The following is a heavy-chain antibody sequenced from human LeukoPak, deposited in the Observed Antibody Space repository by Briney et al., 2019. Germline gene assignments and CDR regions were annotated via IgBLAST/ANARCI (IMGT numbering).Heavy chain of an antibody. V-gene: IGHV1-69*04. D-gene: IGHD2-8*01. CDR1: GGTFSSYA. CDR3: ARDGLGYCTNGVCYTAGRNWFDP. CDR2: IIPILGIA. J-gene: IGHJ5*02. Sequence: SVKVSCKASGGTFSSYAISWVRQAPGQGLEWMGRIIPILGIANYAQKFQGRVTMTRDMSTSTVYMELSSLRSEDTAVYYCARDGLGYCTNGVCYTAGRNWFDPWGQGTLVTVSS.